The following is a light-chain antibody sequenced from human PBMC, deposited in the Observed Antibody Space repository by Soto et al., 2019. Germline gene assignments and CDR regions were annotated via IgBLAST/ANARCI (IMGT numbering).Light chain of an antibody. CDR2: DND. V-gene: IGLV1-51*01. CDR1: SSNIRNNY. CDR3: GTWDNSLSAVV. J-gene: IGLJ2*01. Sequence: QAVVTQPPSVSAAPGQKVTMSCSGSSSNIRNNYVSWYQQFPGTAPTLLIYDNDKRPSGIPDRFSGSKSGTSATLDISGLRTGDEADYYCGTWDNSLSAVVFGGGTKVTVL.